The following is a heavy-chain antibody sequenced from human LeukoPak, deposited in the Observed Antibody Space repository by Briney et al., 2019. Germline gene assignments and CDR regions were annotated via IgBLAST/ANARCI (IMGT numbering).Heavy chain of an antibody. CDR1: GFTFSNAW. J-gene: IGHJ6*02. D-gene: IGHD6-25*01. CDR3: TAERLKYYYGMDV. Sequence: GGSLRLSCAASGFTFSNAWMSWVRQAPGKGLEWVGRIKSKTDGGTTDYAAPVKGRFTISRDDSKNTLYLQMNSLKTEDTAVYYCTAERLKYYYGMDVWGQGTTVTVSS. V-gene: IGHV3-15*01. CDR2: IKSKTDGGTT.